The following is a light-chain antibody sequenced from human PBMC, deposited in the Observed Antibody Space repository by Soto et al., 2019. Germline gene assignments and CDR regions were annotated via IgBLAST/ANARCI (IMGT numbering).Light chain of an antibody. V-gene: IGKV1-5*01. CDR2: DAS. CDR1: QSIGSS. CDR3: QQYNQWPLT. Sequence: LQMTQSPSTLSASVGDRVTITCRASQSIGSSLAWYQQKPGKAPNLLISDASSLERGVPSRFSGSGSGTEFTLTISRLQSEDLAVYHCQQYNQWPLTFGQGTKVDIK. J-gene: IGKJ1*01.